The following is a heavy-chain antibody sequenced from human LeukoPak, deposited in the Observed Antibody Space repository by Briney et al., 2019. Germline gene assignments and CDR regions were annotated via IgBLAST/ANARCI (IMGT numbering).Heavy chain of an antibody. CDR2: IYYSGST. Sequence: SETLSLTCTVSGGSISSYYWSWIRQPPGKGLEWIGYIYYSGSTNYNPSLKSRVTISVDTSKNQFSLKLSSVTAADMAVYYCARPGRSIAAAGTRWFDPWGQGTLVTVSS. CDR1: GGSISSYY. D-gene: IGHD6-13*01. CDR3: ARPGRSIAAAGTRWFDP. V-gene: IGHV4-59*08. J-gene: IGHJ5*02.